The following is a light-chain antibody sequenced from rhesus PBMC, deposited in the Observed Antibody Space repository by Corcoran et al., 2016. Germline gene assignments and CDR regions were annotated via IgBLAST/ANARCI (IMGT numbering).Light chain of an antibody. CDR3: QQHDISPLP. J-gene: IGKJ4*01. Sequence: DIQMTQSPSSLSASVGDRVTITCRASQGIRKWLAWYQQKPGKAPKLLIYRASNLETGVPSRFSGSGSGTVFTLTLSSLQPEDIATTFCQQHDISPLPFGGGTKVEIK. CDR1: QGIRKW. CDR2: RAS. V-gene: IGKV1-69*01.